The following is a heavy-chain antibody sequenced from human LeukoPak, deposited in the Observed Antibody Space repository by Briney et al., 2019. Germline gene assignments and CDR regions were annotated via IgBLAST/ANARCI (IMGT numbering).Heavy chain of an antibody. Sequence: GGSLRLSCTAFGFTFSSYTMNWVRQAPGKGLEWVSAISGSGGSTYYADSVKGRFTISRDNSKNTLYLQMNSLRAEDTAVYYCAKDHYYYDSSGFDYWGQGTLVTVSS. V-gene: IGHV3-23*01. CDR3: AKDHYYYDSSGFDY. CDR2: ISGSGGST. D-gene: IGHD3-22*01. J-gene: IGHJ4*02. CDR1: GFTFSSYT.